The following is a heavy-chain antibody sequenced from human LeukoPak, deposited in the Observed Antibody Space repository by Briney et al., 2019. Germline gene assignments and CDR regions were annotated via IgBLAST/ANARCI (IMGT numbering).Heavy chain of an antibody. CDR2: INQDGSVK. J-gene: IGHJ4*02. Sequence: PGGPLRLSCAASGFAFSTYWMDWVRQAPGKGLERVGNINQDGSVKHYVDSVRGRFTISRDNARNSVYLQMNALRVEDTAVYYCTRDFVFWGQGTLVTAPS. CDR1: GFAFSTYW. CDR3: TRDFVF. D-gene: IGHD3-3*01. V-gene: IGHV3-7*01.